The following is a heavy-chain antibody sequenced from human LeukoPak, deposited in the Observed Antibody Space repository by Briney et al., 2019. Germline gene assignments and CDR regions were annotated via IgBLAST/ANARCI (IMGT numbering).Heavy chain of an antibody. J-gene: IGHJ4*02. V-gene: IGHV3-48*02. D-gene: IGHD3-22*01. Sequence: PGGSLRLSCAASGFTFSNYNMNWVRQAPGKGLEWVSYISTSGRAIFYADSVKGRFTISRDNAKNSLFLQMNSLRDEDTAAYYCARVPLYDRSGYYFDYWGLGTLVTVSS. CDR1: GFTFSNYN. CDR3: ARVPLYDRSGYYFDY. CDR2: ISTSGRAI.